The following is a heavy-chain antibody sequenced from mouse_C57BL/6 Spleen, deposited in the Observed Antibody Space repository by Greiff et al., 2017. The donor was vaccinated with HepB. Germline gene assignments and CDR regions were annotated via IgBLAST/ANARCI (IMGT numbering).Heavy chain of an antibody. CDR2: INPSTGGT. CDR1: GYSFTGYY. CDR3: ARSLYDYDDAMDY. J-gene: IGHJ4*01. V-gene: IGHV1-42*01. Sequence: VQLKESGPELVKPGASVKISCKASGYSFTGYYMNWVKQSPEKSLEWIGEINPSTGGTTYNQKFKAKATLTVDKSSSTAYMQLKSLTSEDSAVYYCARSLYDYDDAMDYWGQGTSVTVSS. D-gene: IGHD2-4*01.